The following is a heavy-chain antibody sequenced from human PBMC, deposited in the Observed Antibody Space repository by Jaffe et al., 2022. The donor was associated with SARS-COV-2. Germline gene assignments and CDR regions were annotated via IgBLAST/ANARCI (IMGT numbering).Heavy chain of an antibody. J-gene: IGHJ4*02. D-gene: IGHD6-19*01. CDR2: ISASSGTI. CDR3: ASNIEVADTSFDY. V-gene: IGHV3-48*02. CDR1: GFSFSTYV. Sequence: EVQLVESGGGLVQPGGSLRLSCEGSGFSFSTYVMNWVRQAPGKGLEWVAFISASSGTIYYADSVKGRFTISRDNAKNSLYLQMDSLRDEDTAVYYCASNIEVADTSFDYWGQGTLVTVSS.